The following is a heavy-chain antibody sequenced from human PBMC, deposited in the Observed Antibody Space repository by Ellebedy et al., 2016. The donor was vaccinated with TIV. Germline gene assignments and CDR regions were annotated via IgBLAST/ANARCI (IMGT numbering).Heavy chain of an antibody. D-gene: IGHD2-15*01. CDR2: IHSRDNI. J-gene: IGHJ2*01. Sequence: GGSLRLSCVASGFSISSSYVGWVRQAPGKGLDWVSVIHSRDNIYYADSVRGRCSISRDSSRATVFLQIDNLSAEDTAMYFCARLDIQGYWYFDLWGPGTPVTVSA. CDR1: GFSISSSY. V-gene: IGHV3-53*01. CDR3: ARLDIQGYWYFDL.